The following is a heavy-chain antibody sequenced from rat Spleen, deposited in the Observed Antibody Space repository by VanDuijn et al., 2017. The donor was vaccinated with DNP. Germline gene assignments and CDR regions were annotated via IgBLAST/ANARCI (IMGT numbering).Heavy chain of an antibody. Sequence: EVQLQESGPGLVKPSQSLSLTCSVTGYSIPSNYWGWIRKFPGNKMEYIGHISYSGSTNYNPSLRSRISITRDTSKNHFFLHLNSVTTEDTATYYCARWTRYFDYWGQGVMVTVSS. CDR3: ARWTRYFDY. CDR1: GYSIPSNY. CDR2: ISYSGST. V-gene: IGHV3-1*01. J-gene: IGHJ2*01. D-gene: IGHD1-7*01.